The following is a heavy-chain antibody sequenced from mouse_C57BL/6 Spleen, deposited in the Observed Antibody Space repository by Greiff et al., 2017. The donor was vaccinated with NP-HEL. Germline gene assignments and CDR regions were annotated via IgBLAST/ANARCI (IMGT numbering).Heavy chain of an antibody. CDR3: ARMSTMVTTDAMDY. CDR2: IHPNSGST. V-gene: IGHV1-64*01. J-gene: IGHJ4*01. CDR1: GYTFTSYW. D-gene: IGHD2-2*01. Sequence: VQLQQSGAELVKPGASVKLSCKASGYTFTSYWMHWVKQRPGQGLEWIGMIHPNSGSTNYNEKFKSKATLTVDKSSSTAYMQLSSLTSEDSAVYYCARMSTMVTTDAMDYWGHRTSVTVSS.